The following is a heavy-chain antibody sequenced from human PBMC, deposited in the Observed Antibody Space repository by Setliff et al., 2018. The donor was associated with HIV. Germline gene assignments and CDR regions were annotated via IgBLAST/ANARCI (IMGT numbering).Heavy chain of an antibody. CDR2: IYASGIT. CDR1: GGSISSHY. CDR3: ATRPADSKWYGVFDY. V-gene: IGHV4-4*09. J-gene: IGHJ4*02. Sequence: SETLSLTCTVSGGSISSHYWSWIRQSPGKGLEWIGYIYASGITNYNPSLKSRVTISVDTSKNQFSLKLNSVTAADTAVYYCATRPADSKWYGVFDYWGQGTLVTVSS. D-gene: IGHD6-13*01.